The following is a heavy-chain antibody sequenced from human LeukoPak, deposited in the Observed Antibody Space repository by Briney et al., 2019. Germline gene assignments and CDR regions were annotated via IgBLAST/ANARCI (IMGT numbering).Heavy chain of an antibody. CDR3: ARAPYYYDSGGYWSKPRYFDY. V-gene: IGHV4-61*03. CDR1: GGDITTSIRSIGSYY. J-gene: IGHJ4*02. CDR2: IYYSGSA. Sequence: WETLSLTCSVSGGDITTSIRSIGSYYWSWLRQPPGKGLEWISYIYYSGSANYNPSLKSRVTISVDMPKNHFSLKLTSVTAADTAIYYCARAPYYYDSGGYWSKPRYFDYWGQGIPVTASS. D-gene: IGHD3-22*01.